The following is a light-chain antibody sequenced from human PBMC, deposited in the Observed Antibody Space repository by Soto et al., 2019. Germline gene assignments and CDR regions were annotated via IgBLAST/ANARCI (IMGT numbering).Light chain of an antibody. CDR3: QHYNSYSEA. J-gene: IGKJ1*01. Sequence: QSPSTLSGSVGDRVTITCRASQTISSWLAWYQQKPGKAPKLLIYKASTLKSGVPSRFSGSGSGTEFTLTISSLQPDDFATYYCQHYNSYSEAFGQGTKV. CDR1: QTISSW. CDR2: KAS. V-gene: IGKV1-5*03.